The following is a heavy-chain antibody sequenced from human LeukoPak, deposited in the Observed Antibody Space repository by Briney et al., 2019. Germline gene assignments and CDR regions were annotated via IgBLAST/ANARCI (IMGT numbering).Heavy chain of an antibody. CDR2: INPNSGGT. D-gene: IGHD3-10*01. CDR3: ARGKYGSGSSRQSY. Sequence: ASVKVSCTASGYTFTGYYMHWVRQAPGQGLEWMGWINPNSGGTNYAQKFQGRVTMTRDTSISTAYMELSRLRSDDTAVYYCARGKYGSGSSRQSYWGQGTLVTVSS. V-gene: IGHV1-2*02. CDR1: GYTFTGYY. J-gene: IGHJ4*02.